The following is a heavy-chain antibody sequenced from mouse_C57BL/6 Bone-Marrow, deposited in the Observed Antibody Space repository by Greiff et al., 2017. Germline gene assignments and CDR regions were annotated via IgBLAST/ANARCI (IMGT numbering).Heavy chain of an antibody. D-gene: IGHD2-5*01. CDR2: IDPETGGT. Sequence: VKLVESGAELVRPGASVTLSCKASGYTFTDYEMHWVKQTPVHGLEWIGAIDPETGGTAYNQKFKGKAILTADKSSSTAYMELRSLTSEDSAVYYCTRGGSTIVTHYYAMDYWGQGTSVTVSS. V-gene: IGHV1-15*01. CDR1: GYTFTDYE. J-gene: IGHJ4*01. CDR3: TRGGSTIVTHYYAMDY.